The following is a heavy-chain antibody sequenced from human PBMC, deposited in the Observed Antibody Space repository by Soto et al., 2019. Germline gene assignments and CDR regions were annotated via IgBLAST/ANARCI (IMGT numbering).Heavy chain of an antibody. CDR3: ARGEYDSSGYYSFDS. D-gene: IGHD3-22*01. Sequence: LSLTCTVSGGSMRTYYWSWIRQPPGKGLEWIGYVYYSGSTKFNPSLKSRVTISVDTSKSQFSLKLSSVTAADTAVYYCARGEYDSSGYYSFDSWGQGTLVTVSS. J-gene: IGHJ4*02. CDR2: VYYSGST. CDR1: GGSMRTYY. V-gene: IGHV4-59*01.